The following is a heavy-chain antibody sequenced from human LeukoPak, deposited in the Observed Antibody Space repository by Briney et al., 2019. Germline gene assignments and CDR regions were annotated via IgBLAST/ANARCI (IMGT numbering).Heavy chain of an antibody. CDR3: ARVETQYYNGSGSYYTGYYYGMDV. D-gene: IGHD3-10*01. Sequence: PSETLSLTCTVSGGSISSYYWSWIRQPPGKGLEWIGYIYYSGSTNYNPSLKSRVTISVDTSKNQFSLKLSSVTAADTAVYYCARVETQYYNGSGSYYTGYYYGMDVWGQGTTVTVSS. CDR2: IYYSGST. V-gene: IGHV4-59*01. J-gene: IGHJ6*02. CDR1: GGSISSYY.